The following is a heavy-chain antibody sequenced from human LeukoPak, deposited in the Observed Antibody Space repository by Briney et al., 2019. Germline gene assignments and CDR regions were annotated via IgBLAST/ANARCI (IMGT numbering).Heavy chain of an antibody. J-gene: IGHJ4*02. CDR2: ISSSSSYI. CDR1: GFTFSSYA. Sequence: GGSLRLSCAASGFTFSSYAMSWVRQAPGKGLEWVSSISSSSSYIYYADSVKGRFTISRDNAKNSLYLQMNSLRAEDTAVYYCARAASPLRFLAKSDADYFDYWGQGTLVTVSS. D-gene: IGHD3-3*01. V-gene: IGHV3-21*01. CDR3: ARAASPLRFLAKSDADYFDY.